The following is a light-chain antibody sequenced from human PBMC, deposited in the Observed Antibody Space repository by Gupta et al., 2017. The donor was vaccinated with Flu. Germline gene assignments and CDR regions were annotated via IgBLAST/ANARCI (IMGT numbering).Light chain of an antibody. V-gene: IGKV3-11*01. CDR3: QQRSNWPSIT. CDR1: QIVSSY. Sequence: EIVLTQSPPTLSLSPGEIATLSCRASQIVSSYLAWYQQKQGQTPRMLIYDASNRATGIPARFSGSGCGTKFTLTISSREPEDFAVYYCQQRSNWPSITFGGGTKVEIK. CDR2: DAS. J-gene: IGKJ4*01.